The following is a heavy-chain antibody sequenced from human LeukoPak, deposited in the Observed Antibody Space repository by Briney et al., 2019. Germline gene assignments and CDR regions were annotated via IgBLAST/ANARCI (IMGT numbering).Heavy chain of an antibody. Sequence: VSVKVSCKASGYTFTGYYMHWVRQAPGQGLEWMGWINPNSGGTNYAQKFQGRVTMTRDTSISTAYMELSRLRSDDTAVYHCARDLELYYFDYWGQGTLVTVSS. CDR3: ARDLELYYFDY. CDR1: GYTFTGYY. CDR2: INPNSGGT. V-gene: IGHV1-2*02. J-gene: IGHJ4*02. D-gene: IGHD1-7*01.